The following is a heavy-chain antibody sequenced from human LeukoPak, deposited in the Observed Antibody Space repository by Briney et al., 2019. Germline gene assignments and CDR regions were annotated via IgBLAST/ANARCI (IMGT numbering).Heavy chain of an antibody. J-gene: IGHJ4*02. CDR2: INPNSGGT. D-gene: IGHD3-3*01. V-gene: IGHV1-2*02. CDR1: GYTFTGYY. CDR3: ARSSADYDFWGGYSTHYFDY. Sequence: ASVKVSCKASGYTFTGYYMHWVRQAPGQGLEWMGWINPNSGGTNYAQKFQGRVTMTRDTSISTAYMELSRLRSDDTAVYYCARSSADYDFWGGYSTHYFDYWGQGTLVTVSS.